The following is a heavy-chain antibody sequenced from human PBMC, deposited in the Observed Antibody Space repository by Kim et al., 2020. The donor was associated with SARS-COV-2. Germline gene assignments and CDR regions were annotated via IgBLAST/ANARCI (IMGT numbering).Heavy chain of an antibody. Sequence: GGSLRLSCAASGFTFSSYSMNWVRQAPGKGLEWVSSISSSSSYIYYADSVKGRFTISRDNAKNSLYLQMNSLRAEDTAVYYCARPYCSSTSCYLSFDYWGQGTLVTVSS. CDR1: GFTFSSYS. CDR2: ISSSSSYI. CDR3: ARPYCSSTSCYLSFDY. V-gene: IGHV3-21*01. J-gene: IGHJ4*02. D-gene: IGHD2-2*01.